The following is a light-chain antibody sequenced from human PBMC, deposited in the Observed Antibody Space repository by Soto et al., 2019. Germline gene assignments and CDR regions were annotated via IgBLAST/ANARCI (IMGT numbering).Light chain of an antibody. V-gene: IGKV1-39*01. CDR1: QTISSY. Sequence: DIQMTQSPSSLSASVGDRVTITCRASQTISSYLNWYQQKPGKAPKLLIYAASSLQSGVPSRFSGGGSGTDFTLTISSLQPEDFATYYCQQSYSIPTFGQGTRLEIK. CDR3: QQSYSIPT. CDR2: AAS. J-gene: IGKJ5*01.